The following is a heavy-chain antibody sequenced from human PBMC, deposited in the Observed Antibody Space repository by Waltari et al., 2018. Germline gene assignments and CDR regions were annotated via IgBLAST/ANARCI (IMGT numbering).Heavy chain of an antibody. CDR3: ALLMSPRTYYYYYGMDV. J-gene: IGHJ6*02. D-gene: IGHD2-8*01. CDR1: GFTFSSYS. CDR2: ISSSRSTI. V-gene: IGHV3-48*01. Sequence: EVQLVESGGGLVQPGGSLRLSCAASGFTFSSYSMNWVRQAPGKGLEWVSYISSSRSTIYDADAWKGRFTISRDNAKNSLYLQMNSLRAEDTAVYYCALLMSPRTYYYYYGMDVWGQGTTVTVSS.